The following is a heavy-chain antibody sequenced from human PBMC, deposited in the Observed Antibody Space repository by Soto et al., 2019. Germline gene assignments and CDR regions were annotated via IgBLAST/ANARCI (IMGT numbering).Heavy chain of an antibody. CDR2: INSDGSST. Sequence: GGSLRLSCAASGFTFSSYWMHWVRQAPGKGLVWVSRINSDGSSTSYADSVKGRFTISRDNAKNTLYLQMNSLRAEDTAVYYCARAGGCSSTSCYYYYYYYYMDVWGKGTTVTVSS. CDR3: ARAGGCSSTSCYYYYYYYYMDV. V-gene: IGHV3-74*01. CDR1: GFTFSSYW. D-gene: IGHD2-2*01. J-gene: IGHJ6*03.